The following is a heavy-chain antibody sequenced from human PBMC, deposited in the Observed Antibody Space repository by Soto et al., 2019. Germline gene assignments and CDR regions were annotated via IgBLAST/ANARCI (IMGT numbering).Heavy chain of an antibody. CDR3: ARDRSLITIFGVVISFDY. CDR1: GYTFTSYA. V-gene: IGHV1-3*01. J-gene: IGHJ4*02. Sequence: ASVKVSCKASGYTFTSYAMHWVRQAPGQRLEWMGWINAGNGNTKYSQKFQGRVTITRDTSASTAYMELSSLRSEDTAVYYCARDRSLITIFGVVISFDYWGQGTLVTVSS. CDR2: INAGNGNT. D-gene: IGHD3-3*01.